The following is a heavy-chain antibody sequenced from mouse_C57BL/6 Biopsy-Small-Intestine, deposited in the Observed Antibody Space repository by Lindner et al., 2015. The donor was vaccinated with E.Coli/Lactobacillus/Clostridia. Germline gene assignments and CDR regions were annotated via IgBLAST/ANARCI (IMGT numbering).Heavy chain of an antibody. CDR3: ARSYYDNLDY. Sequence: VQLQESGPELVKPGASVKISCKASGYSFTGYYMNWVKQSPEKSLEWIGEINPSTGGTTYNQKFKAKATLTVDKSSSTAYMQLKSLTSEDSAVYHCARSYYDNLDYWGQGTTLTVSS. CDR2: INPSTGGT. J-gene: IGHJ2*01. D-gene: IGHD2-10*01. CDR1: GYSFTGYY. V-gene: IGHV1-42*01.